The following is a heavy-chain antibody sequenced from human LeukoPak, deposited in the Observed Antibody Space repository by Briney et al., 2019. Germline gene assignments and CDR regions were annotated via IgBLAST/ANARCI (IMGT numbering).Heavy chain of an antibody. V-gene: IGHV1-2*02. CDR2: INPNSGGT. D-gene: IGHD2-2*01. CDR1: GYTFTGYY. J-gene: IGHJ4*02. Sequence: ASVKVSCKASGYTFTGYYMHWVRQAPGQGLEWRGWINPNSGGTNYAQKFQGRVTMTRDTSISTAYMELSRLRSDDTAVYYCARGYCSRTSCYPIDYWGQGTLVTVSS. CDR3: ARGYCSRTSCYPIDY.